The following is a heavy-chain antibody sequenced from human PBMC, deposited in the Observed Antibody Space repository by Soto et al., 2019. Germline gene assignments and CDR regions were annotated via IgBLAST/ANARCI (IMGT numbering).Heavy chain of an antibody. V-gene: IGHV4-39*01. D-gene: IGHD4-4*01. J-gene: IGHJ6*02. Sequence: SETLSLSCTVSGGSISSSSYYWGWIRQPPGKGLEWVGSIYYSGSTYYNPSLKSRVTISVDTSKNQFSLKLSSVTAADTAVYYCASNTVTTASFYYYYGMDVWGQGTTVTVSS. CDR2: IYYSGST. CDR1: GGSISSSSYY. CDR3: ASNTVTTASFYYYYGMDV.